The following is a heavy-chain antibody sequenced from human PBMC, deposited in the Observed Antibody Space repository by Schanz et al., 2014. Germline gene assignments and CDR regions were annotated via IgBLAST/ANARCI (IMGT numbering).Heavy chain of an antibody. CDR3: AKGRFGELSDFDI. J-gene: IGHJ3*02. V-gene: IGHV3-33*06. CDR1: GFGFSSYS. D-gene: IGHD3-10*01. CDR2: IWYDGSNK. Sequence: VQLVESGGGLIQPGGSLRLSCAASGFGFSSYSMNWVRQAPGKVREWVAVIWYDGSNKYYEDSVKGRFAISRDNSKNTLYLQMNSLRAEDTAVYYCAKGRFGELSDFDIWGQGTMVTVSS.